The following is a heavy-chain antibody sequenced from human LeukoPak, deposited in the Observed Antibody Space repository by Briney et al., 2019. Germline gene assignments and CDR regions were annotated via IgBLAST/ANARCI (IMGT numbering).Heavy chain of an antibody. J-gene: IGHJ4*02. D-gene: IGHD3-22*01. CDR3: ANSYDSKIVPFDN. CDR1: GASISGSY. Sequence: SETLSLTCTVSGASISGSYRNWVRQPPGRGLEWIGYVYSSGSTDYNPSLKSRVAISVDASKNQFSLKLTSVTAADTAVYYCANSYDSKIVPFDNWGQGALVTVSS. CDR2: VYSSGST. V-gene: IGHV4-4*09.